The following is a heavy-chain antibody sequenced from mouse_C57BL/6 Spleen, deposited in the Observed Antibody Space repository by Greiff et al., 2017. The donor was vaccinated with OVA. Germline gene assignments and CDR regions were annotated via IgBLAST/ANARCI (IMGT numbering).Heavy chain of an antibody. D-gene: IGHD2-4*01. Sequence: QVQLQQSGAELARPGASVKLSCKASGYTFTSYGISWVKQRTGQGLEWIGEIYPRSGNTYYNEKFKGKATLTADKSSSTAYMELRSLTSEDSAVYFCARSYDYDGTGFAYWGKGTLVTVSA. CDR2: IYPRSGNT. J-gene: IGHJ3*01. CDR1: GYTFTSYG. CDR3: ARSYDYDGTGFAY. V-gene: IGHV1-81*01.